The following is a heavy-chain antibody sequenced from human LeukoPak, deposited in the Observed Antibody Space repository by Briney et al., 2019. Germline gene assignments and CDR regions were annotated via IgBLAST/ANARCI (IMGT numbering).Heavy chain of an antibody. CDR1: GYRFSGYY. V-gene: IGHV1-2*04. CDR3: ASGGSYTLDY. J-gene: IGHJ4*02. Sequence: GASVKVSCKTSGYRFSGYYIHWVRQAPGQGLEWMGWINPNSGATNYAQNFQGWVTMTRDTSVSTGYMELRSLRSEDTAVYYCASGGSYTLDYWAREPWSPSPQ. D-gene: IGHD1-26*01. CDR2: INPNSGAT.